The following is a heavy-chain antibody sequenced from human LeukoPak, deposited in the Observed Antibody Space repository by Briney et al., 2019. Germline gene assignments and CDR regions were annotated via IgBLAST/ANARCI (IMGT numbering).Heavy chain of an antibody. Sequence: GGSLRLSCAASGFTFSNYWMHWVRQAPGKGLVWVSHIVSDGSSTTYADSVKGRFTISRDNAKNTLYLQMNSLRAEDTALYHCAKEACSGRCSSDYFDCWGQGTLVTVSS. CDR3: AKEACSGRCSSDYFDC. J-gene: IGHJ4*02. CDR2: IVSDGSST. V-gene: IGHV3-74*01. D-gene: IGHD2-15*01. CDR1: GFTFSNYW.